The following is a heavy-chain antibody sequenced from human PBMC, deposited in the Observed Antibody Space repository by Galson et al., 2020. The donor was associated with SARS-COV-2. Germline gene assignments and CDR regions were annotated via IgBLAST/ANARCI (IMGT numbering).Heavy chain of an antibody. J-gene: IGHJ4*02. CDR1: GFTFGDYA. D-gene: IGHD5-18*01. V-gene: IGHV3-49*03. CDR2: IRSKAYGGTT. CDR3: TRDRLQQLWLQRGRY. Sequence: GESLKISCTASGFTFGDYAMSWFRQAPGKGLEWVGFIRSKAYGGTTEYAASVKGRFTISRDDSKSIAYLQMNSLKTEDTAVYYCTRDRLQQLWLQRGRYWGQGTLVTVSS.